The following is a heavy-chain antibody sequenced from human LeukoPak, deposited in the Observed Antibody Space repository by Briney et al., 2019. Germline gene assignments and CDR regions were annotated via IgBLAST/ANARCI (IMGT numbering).Heavy chain of an antibody. J-gene: IGHJ3*02. CDR3: ARGGGAGRAFDI. CDR1: GGPITSSSYY. CDR2: IYYTGGT. V-gene: IGHV4-39*01. Sequence: SETLSLTCSVSGGPITSSSYYCAWIRQPPGKGLEWIGSIYYTGGTYYNPSLKSRLTISVGTSKNQFSLKLYSVTAADTAVYYCARGGGAGRAFDIWGQGTMVTVSS. D-gene: IGHD1-26*01.